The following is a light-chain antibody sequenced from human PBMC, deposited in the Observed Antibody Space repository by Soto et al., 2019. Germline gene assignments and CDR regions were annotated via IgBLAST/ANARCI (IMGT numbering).Light chain of an antibody. CDR1: QSVSSY. Sequence: EMVLTQSPATLSLSPGERATRSCRASQSVSSYLAWYQQKPGQAPRLLIYDASNRATGIPARFSGSGSGTDFTLTISSLEPEDFAVYYCQQRSNWPRTFGQGTKLEIK. CDR3: QQRSNWPRT. V-gene: IGKV3-11*01. J-gene: IGKJ2*01. CDR2: DAS.